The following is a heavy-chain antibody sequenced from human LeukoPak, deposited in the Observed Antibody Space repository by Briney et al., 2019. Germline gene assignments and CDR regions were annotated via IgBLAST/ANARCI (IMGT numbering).Heavy chain of an antibody. CDR3: AREILGGFNPGAY. J-gene: IGHJ4*02. D-gene: IGHD1-14*01. CDR1: LNSTTSNFW. CDR2: IHRSGSP. Sequence: SETLSLTCTVSLNSTTSNFWSWVRQPPGKSLEWIGEIHRSGSPNYNPSLQSRVTISIDRSRNQIVLELSSVTAADTAVYYCAREILGGFNPGAYWGQGTLVTVSS. V-gene: IGHV4-4*02.